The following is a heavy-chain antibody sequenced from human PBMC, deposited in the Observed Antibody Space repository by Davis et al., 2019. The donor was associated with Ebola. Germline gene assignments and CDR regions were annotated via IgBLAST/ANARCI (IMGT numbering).Heavy chain of an antibody. J-gene: IGHJ4*02. CDR2: ISSSGSSM. CDR1: GFSFSDYY. CDR3: ARVRWTSGYYFDY. V-gene: IGHV3-11*01. D-gene: IGHD3-22*01. Sequence: GGSLRLSCAASGFSFSDYYMTWIRQAPGKGLEWLSYISSSGSSMNYADSVKGRFTISRDNAKNSLYLQMNSLRAEDTAVYYCARVRWTSGYYFDYWGQGTLVTVSS.